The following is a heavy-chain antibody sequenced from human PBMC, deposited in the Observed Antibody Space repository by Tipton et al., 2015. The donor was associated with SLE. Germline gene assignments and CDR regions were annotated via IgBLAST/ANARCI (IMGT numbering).Heavy chain of an antibody. J-gene: IGHJ4*02. D-gene: IGHD3-16*01. CDR1: GGSIRSYY. V-gene: IGHV4-59*01. CDR3: ARVPSRFGGFDY. CDR2: FYYSGST. Sequence: TLSLTCTVSGGSIRSYYWSWIRQPPGKGLEWIGYFYYSGSTNYNPSLKSRVTISVDTSKNQFSLKLSSVTAADTAVYYCARVPSRFGGFDYWGQGTLVTVSS.